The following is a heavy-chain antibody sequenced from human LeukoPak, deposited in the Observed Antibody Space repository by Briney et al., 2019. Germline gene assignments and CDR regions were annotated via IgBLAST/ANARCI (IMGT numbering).Heavy chain of an antibody. D-gene: IGHD6-19*01. CDR1: GGSISSYY. J-gene: IGHJ3*02. CDR3: ARDGGYSSGWYLFGAFDI. Sequence: PSETLSLTCTVSGGSISSYYWSWIRQPPGKGLEWIGYIYYSGSTNYNPSLKSRVTISVDTSKNQFSLKLSSVTAADTAVYYCARDGGYSSGWYLFGAFDIWGQGTMVTVSS. CDR2: IYYSGST. V-gene: IGHV4-59*01.